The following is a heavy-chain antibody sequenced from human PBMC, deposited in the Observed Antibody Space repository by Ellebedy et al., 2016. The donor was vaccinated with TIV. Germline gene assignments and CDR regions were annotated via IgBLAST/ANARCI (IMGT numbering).Heavy chain of an antibody. Sequence: GESLKISCAAPGFIFSSYGMHWVRQAPGKGLEWVAVIWHDGSNKYYADSVKGRFTISRDNSKNTQYLQMNSLRAEDTGIYYCAREAVTRNYYYGMDVWGQGTTVTVFS. J-gene: IGHJ6*02. CDR1: GFIFSSYG. V-gene: IGHV3-33*01. CDR3: AREAVTRNYYYGMDV. CDR2: IWHDGSNK. D-gene: IGHD4-17*01.